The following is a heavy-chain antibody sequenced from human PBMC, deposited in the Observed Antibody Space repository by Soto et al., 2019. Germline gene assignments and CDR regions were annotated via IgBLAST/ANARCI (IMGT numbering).Heavy chain of an antibody. Sequence: GGSLILSCAASGFTFSSYGMQWVRRAPGKGLEWVAVIWHYGSNQYYADSVKGRFTISRDNSNNTLYLQLNSLRAEDTAVYYCARERGQIDYWGQGTLVTVSS. CDR1: GFTFSSYG. CDR2: IWHYGSNQ. J-gene: IGHJ4*02. V-gene: IGHV3-33*01. CDR3: ARERGQIDY.